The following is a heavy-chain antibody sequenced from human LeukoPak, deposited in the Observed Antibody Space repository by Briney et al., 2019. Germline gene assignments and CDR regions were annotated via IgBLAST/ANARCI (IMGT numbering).Heavy chain of an antibody. J-gene: IGHJ4*02. CDR2: IKEDGSEK. CDR3: ARWAGLCTTNNCYNPFDY. Sequence: GGSLRLSCAASGFIFSSYWMSWVRQAPGKGLEWVANIKEDGSEKYYVDSVKGRFTISRDNAKNSLYLQMNSLRAEDTAVYYCARWAGLCTTNNCYNPFDYWGQGTLVTVSS. CDR1: GFIFSSYW. V-gene: IGHV3-7*01. D-gene: IGHD2-2*02.